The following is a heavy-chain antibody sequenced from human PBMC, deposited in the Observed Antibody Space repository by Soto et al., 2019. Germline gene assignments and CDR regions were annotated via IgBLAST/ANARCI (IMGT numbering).Heavy chain of an antibody. CDR2: IYWDDDR. J-gene: IGHJ4*02. CDR3: AHRRVGVGAVWDVGVFDY. V-gene: IGHV2-5*02. Sequence: QITLKESGPTRVKPTQTLALTCNFSGFSLSTSRVGVGWIRQPPGKALECLGIIYWDDDRRYSPSLKNRLTITKDTSMNEVVLIMTNMDPEDTGTYYCAHRRVGVGAVWDVGVFDYWGQGSLVTVSS. CDR1: GFSLSTSRVG. D-gene: IGHD2-8*01.